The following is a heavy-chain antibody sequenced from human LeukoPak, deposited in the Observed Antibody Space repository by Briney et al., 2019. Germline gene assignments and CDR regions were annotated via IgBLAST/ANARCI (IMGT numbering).Heavy chain of an antibody. CDR2: INGDEGST. D-gene: IGHD1-26*01. CDR3: ARGAKWAYYFDY. Sequence: HAGGSLRLSCAASAFTFNTYWMHWVRQVPGRGLEWVSRINGDEGSTNYADSVKGRFTISRDNAKDTLYLHMNSLTAEDTAVYYCARGAKWAYYFDYWGQGTLVTVSS. J-gene: IGHJ4*02. CDR1: AFTFNTYW. V-gene: IGHV3-74*01.